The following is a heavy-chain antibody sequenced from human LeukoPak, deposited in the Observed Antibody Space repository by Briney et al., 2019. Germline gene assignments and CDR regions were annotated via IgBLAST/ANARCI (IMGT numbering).Heavy chain of an antibody. CDR3: AREYGSRRGLWAFDI. V-gene: IGHV3-21*01. J-gene: IGHJ3*02. D-gene: IGHD3-10*01. CDR2: ISSSSRYI. Sequence: GGSLRLSCAASGFTSSTYSMNWVRQAPGKGLEWVSSISSSSRYIYYADSVKGRFTISRDNAKNSLYLQMNSLRAEDTAVYYCAREYGSRRGLWAFDIWGHGTMVTVSS. CDR1: GFTSSTYS.